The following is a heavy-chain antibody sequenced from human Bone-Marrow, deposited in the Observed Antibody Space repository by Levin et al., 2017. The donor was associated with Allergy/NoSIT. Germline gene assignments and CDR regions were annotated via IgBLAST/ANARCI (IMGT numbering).Heavy chain of an antibody. J-gene: IGHJ2*01. Sequence: GESLKISCEASGFTLSSYWMHWVRQAPGKGLVWVSRIKSDGSSISYADSVKGRFTISRDNAKNTLYLEMNSLRPEDTAVYYCARGVVVTAPGFFDLWGRGTLVTVSS. V-gene: IGHV3-74*01. D-gene: IGHD2-21*02. CDR3: ARGVVVTAPGFFDL. CDR1: GFTLSSYW. CDR2: IKSDGSSI.